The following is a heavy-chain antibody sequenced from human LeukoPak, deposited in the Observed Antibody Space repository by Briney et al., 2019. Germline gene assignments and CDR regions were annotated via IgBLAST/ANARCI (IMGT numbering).Heavy chain of an antibody. Sequence: GGSLRLSCAASGFTFSSHAMSWVRQAPGKGLEWVSAINFSGDNTYYADSVKGRFTISRDNSKNTLYLQMNSLRAEDTAVYYCAKAMGARPTTKECDYWGQGTLVTVSS. CDR2: INFSGDNT. CDR1: GFTFSSHA. CDR3: AKAMGARPTTKECDY. J-gene: IGHJ4*02. D-gene: IGHD1-26*01. V-gene: IGHV3-23*01.